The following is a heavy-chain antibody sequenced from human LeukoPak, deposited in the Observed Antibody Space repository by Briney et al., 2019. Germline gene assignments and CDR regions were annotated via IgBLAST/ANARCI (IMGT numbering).Heavy chain of an antibody. J-gene: IGHJ4*02. V-gene: IGHV3-23*01. D-gene: IGHD3-9*01. CDR1: EFTFSSYA. CDR3: AKPADPYDILTGYSH. CDR2: ISGSGGRT. Sequence: GGSLRLSCAASEFTFSSYAMSWVCQALGKGLDWVSAISGSGGRTYYADSVKGRFTISRDNSKNTLYLQMNSLRAEDTAVYYCAKPADPYDILTGYSHWGQGTLVTVSS.